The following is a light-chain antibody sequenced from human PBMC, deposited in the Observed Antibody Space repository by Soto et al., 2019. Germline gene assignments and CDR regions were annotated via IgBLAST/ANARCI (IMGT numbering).Light chain of an antibody. CDR1: SSDVGGYNY. CDR3: SSYTSSSTRV. J-gene: IGLJ2*01. CDR2: DVS. Sequence: QAASVSGSPGQSITISCTGTSSDVGGYNYVSWYQQHPGKAPKLMIYDVSNRPSGVSNRFSGSKSGNTASLTISGLQAEDEADYYCSSYTSSSTRVFGGGTKVTVL. V-gene: IGLV2-14*01.